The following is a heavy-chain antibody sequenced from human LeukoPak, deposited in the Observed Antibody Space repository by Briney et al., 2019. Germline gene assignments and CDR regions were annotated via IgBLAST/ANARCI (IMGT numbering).Heavy chain of an antibody. CDR1: GYSISSGYY. CDR2: IYHSGST. D-gene: IGHD4-17*01. J-gene: IGHJ4*02. V-gene: IGHV4-38-2*02. CDR3: ARDPTVTTEGEDY. Sequence: PSETLSLTCTVSGYSISSGYYWGWIRQPPGKGLEWIGSIYHSGSTYYNPSLKSRVTISVDTSKNQFSLKLSSVTAADTAVYYCARDPTVTTEGEDYWGQGTLVTVSS.